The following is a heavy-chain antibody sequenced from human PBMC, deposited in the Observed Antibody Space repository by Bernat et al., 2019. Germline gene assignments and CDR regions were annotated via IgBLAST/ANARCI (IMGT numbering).Heavy chain of an antibody. CDR1: GFTFSSYA. D-gene: IGHD6-13*01. J-gene: IGHJ5*02. CDR3: AVIGEYSSSWYGPPPNWFDP. Sequence: VQLVESGGGVVQPGRSLRLSCAASGFTFSSYAMHWVRQAPGKGLEWVAVISYDGSNKYYADSVKGRFTISRDNSKNTLYLQMNSLRAEDTAVYYCAVIGEYSSSWYGPPPNWFDPWGQGTLVTVSS. CDR2: ISYDGSNK. V-gene: IGHV3-30-3*01.